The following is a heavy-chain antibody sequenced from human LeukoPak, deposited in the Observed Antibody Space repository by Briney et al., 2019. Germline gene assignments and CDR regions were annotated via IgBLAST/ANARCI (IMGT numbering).Heavy chain of an antibody. D-gene: IGHD2-15*01. CDR2: SYFGGST. CDR1: GGSISSSAFW. J-gene: IGHJ4*01. V-gene: IGHV4-39*01. CDR3: ARQVFCSGGICRGRFDY. Sequence: SETLCLICSVSGGSISSSAFWWGWIRQPTGKGLVWIGSSYFGGSTSYNPSLQSRVSVSVDTSKNQFSLSLTSVTAADTGVYYCARQVFCSGGICRGRFDYWGHGILVTVSS.